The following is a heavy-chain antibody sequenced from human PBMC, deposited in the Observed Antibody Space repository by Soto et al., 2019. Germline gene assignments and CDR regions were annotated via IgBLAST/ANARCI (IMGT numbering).Heavy chain of an antibody. J-gene: IGHJ6*02. CDR3: AREVAGYCSGGSCYSYYYYGMDV. CDR2: TYYRSKGYN. Sequence: SQTLSLTCAISGDSVSSNSAAWNWIRQSPSRGLEWLGRTYYRSKGYNDYAVSVKSRITINPDTSKNQFSLQLNSVTPEDTAVYYCAREVAGYCSGGSCYSYYYYGMDVWGQGTTVTVSS. CDR1: GDSVSSNSAA. D-gene: IGHD2-15*01. V-gene: IGHV6-1*01.